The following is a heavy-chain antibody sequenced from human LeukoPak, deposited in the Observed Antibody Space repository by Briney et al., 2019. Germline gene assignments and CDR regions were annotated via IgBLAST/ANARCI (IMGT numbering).Heavy chain of an antibody. CDR3: ARVYGGNPDDAFDI. CDR1: GFTFSSSA. CDR2: ISSSSSYI. Sequence: GGSLRLSCAASGFTFSSSAMSWVRQAPGKGLEWVSFISSSSSYIYYADSVKGRFTISRDNAKNSLYLQMNSLRAEDTAVYYCARVYGGNPDDAFDIWGQGTMVTVSS. V-gene: IGHV3-21*01. D-gene: IGHD4-23*01. J-gene: IGHJ3*02.